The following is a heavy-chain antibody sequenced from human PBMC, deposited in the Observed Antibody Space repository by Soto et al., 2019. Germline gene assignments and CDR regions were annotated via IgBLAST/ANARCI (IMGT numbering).Heavy chain of an antibody. CDR3: AKVSNFWSGYSSYFDY. D-gene: IGHD3-3*01. Sequence: EVQLLESGGGLVQPGGSLRLSCAASGFTFSSYAMSWVRQAPGKGLEWVSAISGSGGSTYYADSVKGRFTISRDNSKKTLYLQMNSLRAEDTAVYYCAKVSNFWSGYSSYFDYWGQGTLVTVSS. CDR1: GFTFSSYA. CDR2: ISGSGGST. J-gene: IGHJ4*02. V-gene: IGHV3-23*01.